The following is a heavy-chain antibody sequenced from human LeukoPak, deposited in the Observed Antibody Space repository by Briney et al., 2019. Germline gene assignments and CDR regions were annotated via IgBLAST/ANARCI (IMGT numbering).Heavy chain of an antibody. Sequence: PSETLSLTCTVSGGSVSSGSYYWSWIRQPPGKGLEWIGYIYYSGSTNYNPSLKSRVTISVDTSKNQFSLKLSSVTAADTAVYYCARGLVGNHCSSTSCLSSYYYYGMDVWGQGTTVTVSS. CDR3: ARGLVGNHCSSTSCLSSYYYYGMDV. V-gene: IGHV4-61*01. D-gene: IGHD2-2*01. CDR1: GGSVSSGSYY. CDR2: IYYSGST. J-gene: IGHJ6*02.